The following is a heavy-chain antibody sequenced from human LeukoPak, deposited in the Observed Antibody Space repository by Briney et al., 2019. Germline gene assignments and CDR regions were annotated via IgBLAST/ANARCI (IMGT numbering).Heavy chain of an antibody. V-gene: IGHV4-39*01. CDR3: ARIYCSSTSCYLDWHFDL. D-gene: IGHD2-2*01. J-gene: IGHJ2*01. CDR2: IYYSGST. Sequence: KPSETLSLTCTVSGGSISSSSYYWGWIRQPPGKGLEWIGSIYYSGSTYYNPSLKSRDTISVDTSKNQFSLKLSSVTAADTAVYYCARIYCSSTSCYLDWHFDLWGRGTLVTVSS. CDR1: GGSISSSSYY.